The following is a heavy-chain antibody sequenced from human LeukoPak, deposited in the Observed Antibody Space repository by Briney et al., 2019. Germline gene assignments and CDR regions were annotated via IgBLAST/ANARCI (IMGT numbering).Heavy chain of an antibody. V-gene: IGHV3-30*04. CDR2: ISCDGSNI. Sequence: PGGSLRLSCAASGFTFSSYAMHWVRQAPGKGLEWVALISCDGSNIYYADSVKGGFTISSLNSKNQQHLQMTSLRAEDTAVYYCARDQRITMDRGVISTEPFHYWGQGTLVSVSS. D-gene: IGHD3-10*01. J-gene: IGHJ4*02. CDR3: ARDQRITMDRGVISTEPFHY. CDR1: GFTFSSYA.